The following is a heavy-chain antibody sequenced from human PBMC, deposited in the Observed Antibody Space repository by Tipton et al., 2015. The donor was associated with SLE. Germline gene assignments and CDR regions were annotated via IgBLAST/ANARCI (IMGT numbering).Heavy chain of an antibody. V-gene: IGHV4-34*01. CDR2: INHSGST. Sequence: TLSLTCSVYGGSFSGYYWSWIRQPPGKGLEWIGEINHSGSTNYNPSLKSRVTISVDTSKNQFSLKLSSVTAADTAVYYCARKGNCSGGSCFDYWGQGTLVPVSS. D-gene: IGHD2-15*01. J-gene: IGHJ4*02. CDR3: ARKGNCSGGSCFDY. CDR1: GGSFSGYY.